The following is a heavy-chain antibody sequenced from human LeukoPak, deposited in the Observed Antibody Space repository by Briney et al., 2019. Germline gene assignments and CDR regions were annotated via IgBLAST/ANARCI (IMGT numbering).Heavy chain of an antibody. Sequence: GESLKISCKGSGYSFTSYWIGWVRQMPGKGLKWMGIVYPGDSDTRYSPSFQGQVTISADKSISTAYLQWSSLKASDTAMYYCARHPIVVVPAAIPQVYYYYYYMDVWGKGTTVTVSS. V-gene: IGHV5-51*01. CDR1: GYSFTSYW. J-gene: IGHJ6*03. D-gene: IGHD2-2*01. CDR2: VYPGDSDT. CDR3: ARHPIVVVPAAIPQVYYYYYYMDV.